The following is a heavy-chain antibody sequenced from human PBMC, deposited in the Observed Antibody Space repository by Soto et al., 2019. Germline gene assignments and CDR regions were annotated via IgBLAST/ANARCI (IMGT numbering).Heavy chain of an antibody. CDR3: ARGGGVGVAGSAAFDM. J-gene: IGHJ3*02. V-gene: IGHV1-2*02. Sequence: QLHLVQSGAVVKKPGASVTVSCSASGYPVTAYYMHWVRQAPGRGLEWMGGINPATGAAKYTQTFQGRVTITRYTSTSTVFRELSGLTYEDKAVFYCARGGGVGVAGSAAFDMWGQGTLVTVSS. D-gene: IGHD3-3*01. CDR2: INPATGAA. CDR1: GYPVTAYY.